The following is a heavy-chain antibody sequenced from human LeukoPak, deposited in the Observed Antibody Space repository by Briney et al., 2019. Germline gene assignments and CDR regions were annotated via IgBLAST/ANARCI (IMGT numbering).Heavy chain of an antibody. V-gene: IGHV3-7*04. J-gene: IGHJ4*02. Sequence: GGSLRLSCAAPGFAFRNYWMSWVRQAPGKGLEWVANIKHGGSEKYYVDSVKGRFTVSRDDTKNSLYLQMDSLRVEDTAVYYCGRADYFDYWGQGTLVTVSS. CDR3: GRADYFDY. CDR1: GFAFRNYW. CDR2: IKHGGSEK.